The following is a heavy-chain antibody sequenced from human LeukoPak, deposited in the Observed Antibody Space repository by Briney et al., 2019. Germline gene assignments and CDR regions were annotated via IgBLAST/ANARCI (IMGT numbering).Heavy chain of an antibody. J-gene: IGHJ4*02. D-gene: IGHD2-21*01. CDR1: GFTVSSTH. V-gene: IGHV3-53*01. Sequence: GGSLRLSCVAPGFTVSSTHMSWYRQAPGKGLEWVSVIYNRGDRNYADSVKGRFTISRDNSKNTLYLQMDSLRAEDTAVYYCARDLGGERTAEFGGQGTLVTVSS. CDR2: IYNRGDR. CDR3: ARDLGGERTAEF.